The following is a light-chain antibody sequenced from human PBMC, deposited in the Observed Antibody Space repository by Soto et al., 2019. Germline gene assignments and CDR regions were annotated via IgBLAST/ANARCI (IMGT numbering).Light chain of an antibody. V-gene: IGKV3-20*01. CDR3: QHYQSGHPIT. CDR1: QSVGTR. Sequence: EILLTQSPDTLSLSPGARATLSCRAAQSVGTRLAWYQHKTGQATRLIISGASSRANGIPDRFTGSGSETSFTLTISRLEPEDFAPYYCQHYQSGHPITFGQGTRLEIK. CDR2: GAS. J-gene: IGKJ5*01.